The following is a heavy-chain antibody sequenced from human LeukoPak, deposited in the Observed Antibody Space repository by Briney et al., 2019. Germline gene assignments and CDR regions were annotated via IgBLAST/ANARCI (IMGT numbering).Heavy chain of an antibody. CDR2: IHSSGST. J-gene: IGHJ2*01. V-gene: IGHV4-59*01. D-gene: IGHD3-3*01. Sequence: SETLSLTCSVSGGSISSYYWSLIRQPPGKGLELIGYIHSSGSTYYNPSLTSRVTISVDMSNNMFSLKLTSVTTADTAVYYFARGRRFLGVVLFCLWFFVVGGGGTRVRVFS. CDR1: GGSISSYY. CDR3: ARGRRFLGVVLFCLWFFVV.